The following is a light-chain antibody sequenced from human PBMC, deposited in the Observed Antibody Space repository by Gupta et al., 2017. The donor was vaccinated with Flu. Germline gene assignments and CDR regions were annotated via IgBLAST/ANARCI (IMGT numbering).Light chain of an antibody. V-gene: IGLV2-14*03. J-gene: IGLJ2*01. CDR3: SSYTSGNTPVFF. Sequence: LIIYDVSNRPSGVSNRFSVSKSGNTASLTISGLQAEDEADYYCSSYTSGNTPVFFFGGGTNLTVL. CDR2: DVS.